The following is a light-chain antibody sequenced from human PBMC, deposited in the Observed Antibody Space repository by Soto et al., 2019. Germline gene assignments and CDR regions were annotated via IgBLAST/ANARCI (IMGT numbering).Light chain of an antibody. CDR2: EVS. V-gene: IGLV2-8*01. CDR3: SSYAGSNKAV. Sequence: QSVVTQPPSASGSPGQSVTISCTGTSSDVGGYNYVSWYQQHPGRAPKLMIYEVSKRPSGVPDRFSGSKSGNTASLTVSVLQPEDDADYYCSSYAGSNKAVLGTGTKVTVL. J-gene: IGLJ1*01. CDR1: SSDVGGYNY.